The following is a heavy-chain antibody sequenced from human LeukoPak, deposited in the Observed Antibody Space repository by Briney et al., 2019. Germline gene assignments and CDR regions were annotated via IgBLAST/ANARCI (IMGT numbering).Heavy chain of an antibody. V-gene: IGHV4-34*01. Sequence: SETLSLTCAVYGRSLSGYYWSWIRQPPGKGLEWIREINHSGSTNYNPSLKSRVTISVDTSKNQFSLKLSSVTAADTAVYYCARGCSSSWSSMPRPVYYFDYWGQGTLVTVSS. CDR2: INHSGST. CDR1: GRSLSGYY. CDR3: ARGCSSSWSSMPRPVYYFDY. D-gene: IGHD6-13*01. J-gene: IGHJ4*02.